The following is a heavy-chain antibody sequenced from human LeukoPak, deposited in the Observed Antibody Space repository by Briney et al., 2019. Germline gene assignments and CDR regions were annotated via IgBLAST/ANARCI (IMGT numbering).Heavy chain of an antibody. CDR2: ISAYNGNT. CDR3: ARARSAVTTPDY. CDR1: GYTFTSYG. V-gene: IGHV1-18*01. D-gene: IGHD4-17*01. J-gene: IGHJ4*02. Sequence: ASVKVSCKASGYTFTSYGISWGRPAPGQGLEWMGWISAYNGNTNYAQKLQGRVTMTTDTSTSTAYMELGSLRSDDTAVYYCARARSAVTTPDYWGQGTLVTVSS.